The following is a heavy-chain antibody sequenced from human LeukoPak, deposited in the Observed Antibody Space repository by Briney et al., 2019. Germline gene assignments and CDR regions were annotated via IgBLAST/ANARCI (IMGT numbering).Heavy chain of an antibody. J-gene: IGHJ4*02. V-gene: IGHV4-30-4*01. Sequence: PSQTLSLTCSVSGGSISSGDHYWTWIRQPPWGGLEWMGFITLYSDTTSYNPSLKSRLMISIDTSKNQFSLTLTSVTAADTAVYFCARGFGYDFADYWGQGILVTVSS. CDR2: ITLYSDTT. CDR3: ARGFGYDFADY. D-gene: IGHD2-2*01. CDR1: GGSISSGDHY.